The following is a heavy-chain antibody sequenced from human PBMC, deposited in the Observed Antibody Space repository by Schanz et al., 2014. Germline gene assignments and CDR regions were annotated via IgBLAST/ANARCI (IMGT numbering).Heavy chain of an antibody. V-gene: IGHV1-69*09. CDR2: IIPLLGTT. CDR1: GGSFSTFA. Sequence: QVQLVQSGAEVKKPGSSVKVSCQSSGGSFSTFALSWARQTPGQGLEWMGRIIPLLGTTNYAQKFQGRVTMTRDTSTATAYMELRSLRSDDTAVYYCARVPSYYDILTGYLVFDYWGQGTLITVSS. J-gene: IGHJ4*02. CDR3: ARVPSYYDILTGYLVFDY. D-gene: IGHD3-9*01.